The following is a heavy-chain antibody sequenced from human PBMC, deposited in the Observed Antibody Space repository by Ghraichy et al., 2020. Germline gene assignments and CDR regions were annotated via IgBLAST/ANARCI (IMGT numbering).Heavy chain of an antibody. CDR2: INHSGST. D-gene: IGHD6-19*01. J-gene: IGHJ4*02. CDR3: ARRAVAGTAY. CDR1: GGSFSGYY. V-gene: IGHV4-34*01. Sequence: SETLSLTCAVYGGSFSGYYWSWIRQPPGKGLEWIGEINHSGSTNYNPSLKSRVTISVDTSKNQFSLKLSSVTAADTAVYYCARRAVAGTAYWGQGTLVTVS.